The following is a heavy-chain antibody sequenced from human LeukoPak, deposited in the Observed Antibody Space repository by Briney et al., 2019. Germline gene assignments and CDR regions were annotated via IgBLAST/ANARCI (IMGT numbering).Heavy chain of an antibody. D-gene: IGHD4-17*01. Sequence: GGSLRLSCAASGFTFSSYSMYWVRQAPGKGLEWVSYISSSSSTIYYADSVKGRFTISRDNAKNSLHLQMNSLRDEDTAVYYCARADDYGDYGYFDYWGQGTLVTVSS. J-gene: IGHJ4*02. CDR2: ISSSSSTI. CDR3: ARADDYGDYGYFDY. V-gene: IGHV3-48*02. CDR1: GFTFSSYS.